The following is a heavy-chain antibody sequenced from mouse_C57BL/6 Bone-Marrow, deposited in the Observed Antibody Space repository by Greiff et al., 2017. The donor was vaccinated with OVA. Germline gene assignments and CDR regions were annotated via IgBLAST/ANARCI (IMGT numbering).Heavy chain of an antibody. CDR1: GYTFTSYW. V-gene: IGHV1-55*01. D-gene: IGHD2-4*01. J-gene: IGHJ2*01. CDR2: IYPGSGST. CDR3: ARSPIYYDYDYYFDY. Sequence: QVQLQQPGAELVKPGASVKMSCQASGYTFTSYWITWVKQRPGQGLEWIGDIYPGSGSTNYNEKFKSKATLTVDTSSSTAYMQLSSLTSEDSAVYYCARSPIYYDYDYYFDYWGQGTTLTVSS.